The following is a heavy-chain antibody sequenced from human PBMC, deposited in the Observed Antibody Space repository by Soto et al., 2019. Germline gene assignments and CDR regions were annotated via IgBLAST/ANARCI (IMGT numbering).Heavy chain of an antibody. V-gene: IGHV3-33*01. CDR3: ARPLVAPVAGPYYYGMDV. J-gene: IGHJ6*02. Sequence: GGSLRLSXAASGFTFNTYGFNWVRQAPGKGLEWVAVIWYDGNTKYYADSVKGRFTISRDNLKNTLYLQMNSLTAEDTAVYYCARPLVAPVAGPYYYGMDVWGQGTTVTVSS. CDR2: IWYDGNTK. CDR1: GFTFNTYG. D-gene: IGHD6-19*01.